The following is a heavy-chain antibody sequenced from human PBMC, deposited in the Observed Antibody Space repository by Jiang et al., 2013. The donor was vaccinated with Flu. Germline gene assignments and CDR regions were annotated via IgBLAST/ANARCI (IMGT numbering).Heavy chain of an antibody. J-gene: IGHJ1*01. D-gene: IGHD3-22*01. Sequence: GAEVKKPGESLKISCKGSGYSFTSYWIGWVRQMPGKGLEWMGIIYPGDSDTRYSPSFQGQVTISADKSISTAYLQWSSLKASDTAMFYCAGLGDFDSSTYYSAEYFQHWGQGTLVTVSS. CDR2: IYPGDSDT. CDR3: AGLGDFDSSTYYSAEYFQH. CDR1: GYSFTSYW. V-gene: IGHV5-51*01.